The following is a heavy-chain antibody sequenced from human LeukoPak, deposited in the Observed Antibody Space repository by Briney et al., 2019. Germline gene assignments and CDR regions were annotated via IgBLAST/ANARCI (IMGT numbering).Heavy chain of an antibody. D-gene: IGHD5-18*01. CDR1: GGSISSYY. CDR2: IYYSGST. V-gene: IGHV4-59*01. CDR3: ARDSQAYSYVFDY. J-gene: IGHJ4*02. Sequence: SETLSLTCTVSGGSISSYYWNWIRQPPGKGLEWIGYIYYSGSTNYNPSLKSRVTISVDTSKNQFSLKLSSVTAADTAVYYCARDSQAYSYVFDYWGQGTLATVSS.